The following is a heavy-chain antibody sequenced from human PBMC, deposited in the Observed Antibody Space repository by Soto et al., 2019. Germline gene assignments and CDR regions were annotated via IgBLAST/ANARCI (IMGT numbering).Heavy chain of an antibody. CDR2: VSSGGST. Sequence: DVQLLESGGGLVQPEGSLRLSCAASGFTFSSYAMGWVRQGPGKGLEWVAVVSSGGSTHYADSVRGRFTISRDNSKNTLSLQINSLTAEDTAVYCCAKRRGAGGHFDYWGQGALVTVSS. D-gene: IGHD2-15*01. J-gene: IGHJ4*02. CDR1: GFTFSSYA. V-gene: IGHV3-23*01. CDR3: AKRRGAGGHFDY.